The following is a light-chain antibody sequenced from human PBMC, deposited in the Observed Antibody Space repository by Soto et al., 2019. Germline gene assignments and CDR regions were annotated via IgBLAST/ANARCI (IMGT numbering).Light chain of an antibody. CDR3: QQSYNAPKT. V-gene: IGKV1-39*01. CDR1: QSISNY. CDR2: AAS. J-gene: IGKJ2*01. Sequence: DLQMTQSPSSLSASVGDRVTITCRASQSISNYLNWYQQKPGKAPNLLIYAASSLQSGVPSRFSGSGSGTDFTLTISSLQIEDFATYYCQQSYNAPKTFGQGTKLEIK.